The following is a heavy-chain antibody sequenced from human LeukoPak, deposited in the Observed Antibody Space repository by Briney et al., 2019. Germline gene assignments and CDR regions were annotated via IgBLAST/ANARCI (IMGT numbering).Heavy chain of an antibody. Sequence: PGGSLRLSCAASGFTFSSYWMHWVRQAPGKGLVWVSHINSDGSSTYYADSVKGRFTISRDNAKNTLYLQMNSLRAEDTAVYYCARSDWFDPWGQGTLVTVSS. CDR1: GFTFSSYW. CDR3: ARSDWFDP. V-gene: IGHV3-74*01. J-gene: IGHJ5*02. CDR2: INSDGSST.